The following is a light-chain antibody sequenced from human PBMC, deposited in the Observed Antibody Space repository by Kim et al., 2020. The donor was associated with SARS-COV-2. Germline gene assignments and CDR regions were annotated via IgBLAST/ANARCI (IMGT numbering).Light chain of an antibody. CDR1: SSNIGINP. Sequence: GQRVTMSCSGSSSNIGINPVNWYLRCPGTAPQLLIYTVDRRPSGVSDRVFCSKSGTSASLAISALRSEDEADYSCATWDDRLDVWIFGGGTQLTVL. V-gene: IGLV1-44*01. CDR3: ATWDDRLDVWI. CDR2: TVD. J-gene: IGLJ3*02.